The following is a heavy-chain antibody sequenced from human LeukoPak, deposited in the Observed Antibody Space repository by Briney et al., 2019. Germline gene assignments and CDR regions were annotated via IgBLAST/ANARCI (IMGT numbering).Heavy chain of an antibody. Sequence: GGSLRLSCVASGFTFSSYSMTWVRQAPGKGLGWVSYISSSSSTIYYADSVKGRFTISRDNAKNSLYLQMSGLRAGDTAVYYCARDLGTTGTTDYWGLGTLVTVSS. V-gene: IGHV3-48*04. CDR1: GFTFSSYS. CDR3: ARDLGTTGTTDY. J-gene: IGHJ4*02. CDR2: ISSSSSTI. D-gene: IGHD1-1*01.